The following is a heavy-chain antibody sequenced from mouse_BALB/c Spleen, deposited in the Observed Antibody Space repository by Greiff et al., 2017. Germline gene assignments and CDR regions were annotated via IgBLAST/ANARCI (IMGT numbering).Heavy chain of an antibody. CDR3: TRYYYGSSRGYAMDY. CDR2: IYPGNSDT. V-gene: IGHV1-5*01. J-gene: IGHJ4*01. CDR1: GYTFTSYW. D-gene: IGHD1-1*01. Sequence: EVQLQQSGTVLARPGASVKMSCKASGYTFTSYWMHWVKQRPGQGLEWIGAIYPGNSDTSYNQKFKGKAKLTAVTSTSTAYMELSSLTNEDSAVYYCTRYYYGSSRGYAMDYWGQGTSVTVSS.